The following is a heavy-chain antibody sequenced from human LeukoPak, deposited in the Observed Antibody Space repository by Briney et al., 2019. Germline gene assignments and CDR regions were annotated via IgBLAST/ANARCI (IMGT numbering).Heavy chain of an antibody. CDR1: GFTFSDYY. CDR2: ISSSGSAI. Sequence: GGSLRLSCAASGFTFSDYYMSWIRQAPGKGLEWVSYISSSGSAIYYADPVKGRFTISRDNATHSLYLQMNSLRAEDTAVYYCARDGYSYGHGTDYWGQGTLVTVSS. D-gene: IGHD5-18*01. V-gene: IGHV3-11*01. CDR3: ARDGYSYGHGTDY. J-gene: IGHJ4*02.